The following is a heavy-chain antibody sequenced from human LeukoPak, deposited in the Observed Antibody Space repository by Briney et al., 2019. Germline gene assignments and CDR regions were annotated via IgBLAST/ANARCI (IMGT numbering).Heavy chain of an antibody. Sequence: ASVKVSCKASGYTFTGYYMHWVRQAPGQGLEWMGWISPNSGATSCAQKFQARVTMTGDTSISTTYMELSSLRSDDTAVYYCARLGGGSSWSNFDYWGQGTLVTVSS. CDR1: GYTFTGYY. D-gene: IGHD6-13*01. J-gene: IGHJ4*02. CDR2: ISPNSGAT. CDR3: ARLGGGSSWSNFDY. V-gene: IGHV1-2*02.